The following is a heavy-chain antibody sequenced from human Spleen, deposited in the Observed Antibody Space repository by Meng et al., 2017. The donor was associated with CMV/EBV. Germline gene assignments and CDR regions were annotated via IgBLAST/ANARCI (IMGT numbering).Heavy chain of an antibody. Sequence: FSSSAMSWVRQAPGKGLEWVSAISGSGGSTYYADSVKGRFTISRDNSKNTLYLQMNSLRAEDTAVYYCAKDHAPTSYDFWAKYYFDYWGQGTLVTVSS. D-gene: IGHD3-3*01. V-gene: IGHV3-23*01. CDR3: AKDHAPTSYDFWAKYYFDY. J-gene: IGHJ4*02. CDR2: ISGSGGST. CDR1: FSSSA.